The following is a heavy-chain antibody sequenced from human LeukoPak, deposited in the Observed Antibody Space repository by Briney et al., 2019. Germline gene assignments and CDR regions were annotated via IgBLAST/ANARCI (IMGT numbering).Heavy chain of an antibody. CDR1: GYTFTSYD. J-gene: IGHJ4*02. V-gene: IGHV1-8*01. CDR2: MNPNSGNT. D-gene: IGHD3-3*01. CDR3: ARSGDDFWSGYYRLAGSYYFDY. Sequence: GASVKVSCKASGYTFTSYDINWVRQATGQGLEWMGWMNPNSGNTGYAQKFQGRVTMTRNTSISTAYMELSSLRSEDTAVYYCARSGDDFWSGYYRLAGSYYFDYWGQGTLVTVSS.